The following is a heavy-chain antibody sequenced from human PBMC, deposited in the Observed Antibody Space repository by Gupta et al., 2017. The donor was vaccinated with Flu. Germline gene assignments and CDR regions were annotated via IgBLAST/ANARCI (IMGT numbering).Heavy chain of an antibody. J-gene: IGHJ4*02. CDR1: GFTFDKHA. D-gene: IGHD3-16*01. CDR3: GYDALAGGLGY. V-gene: IGHV3-9*01. CDR2: FMDHGGTV. Sequence: EVQLVESGGGLVQPGGSLRLSCATSGFTFDKHAMHRVRQTPGKGLEWVSGFMDHGGTVDYAASVKGRFTISRDNAKNSLYPQMDSLRAEDTALYFCGYDALAGGLGYWGQGTLVTVSS.